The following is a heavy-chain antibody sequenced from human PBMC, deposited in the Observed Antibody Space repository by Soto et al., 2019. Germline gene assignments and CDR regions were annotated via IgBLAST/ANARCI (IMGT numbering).Heavy chain of an antibody. V-gene: IGHV1-46*03. CDR2: INPSGGST. D-gene: IGHD4-17*01. CDR3: ARGPPRYGDYLDDDFDI. CDR1: GYTFTSYC. Sequence: ASVKVSCKASGYTFTSYCMHWVRQAPGQGLEWMGIINPSGGSTSYAQKFQGRVTMTRDTSTSTVYMELSSLRSEDTAVYYCARGPPRYGDYLDDDFDIWGQGTMVTVSS. J-gene: IGHJ3*02.